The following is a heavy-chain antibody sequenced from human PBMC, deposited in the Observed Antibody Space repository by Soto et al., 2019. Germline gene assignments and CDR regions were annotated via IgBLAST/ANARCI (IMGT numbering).Heavy chain of an antibody. Sequence: PGESLKISCKGSGYRFTSYWIGWVRQMPGKGLEWMGIIYPGDSDTRYSPSFQGQVTISADKSISTAYLQWSSLKASDTAMYYCASLNSSSSWYVPGVGWFDPWGQGTLVTVSS. D-gene: IGHD6-13*01. CDR3: ASLNSSSSWYVPGVGWFDP. J-gene: IGHJ5*02. CDR1: GYRFTSYW. V-gene: IGHV5-51*01. CDR2: IYPGDSDT.